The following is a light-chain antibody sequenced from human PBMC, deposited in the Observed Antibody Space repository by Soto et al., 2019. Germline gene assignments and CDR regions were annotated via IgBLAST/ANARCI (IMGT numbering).Light chain of an antibody. CDR2: RAS. Sequence: DIPMTQSPSTLSASVGDRVTITCRASQSISNWLAWYQQKPGKAPKLLIYRASGLESGVPSRFSGSGSGTEFTLTISSLQPDDFATYYCQQYHTLSHTFGQGTKLEIK. J-gene: IGKJ2*01. CDR3: QQYHTLSHT. CDR1: QSISNW. V-gene: IGKV1-5*03.